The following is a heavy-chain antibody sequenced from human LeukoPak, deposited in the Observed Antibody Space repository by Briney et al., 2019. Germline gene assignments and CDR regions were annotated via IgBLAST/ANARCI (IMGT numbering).Heavy chain of an antibody. V-gene: IGHV3-21*04. CDR1: GFTFSSYT. Sequence: GGSLRLSCAASGFTFSSYTMNWVRQAPGKGLEWVSSISSSSSYIYYADSVKGRFTISRDNAKNSLYLQMNSLRPEDTAVYYCAREGDTVSGDGYNAHFDYWGQGTLVTVSS. D-gene: IGHD5-24*01. CDR2: ISSSSSYI. J-gene: IGHJ4*02. CDR3: AREGDTVSGDGYNAHFDY.